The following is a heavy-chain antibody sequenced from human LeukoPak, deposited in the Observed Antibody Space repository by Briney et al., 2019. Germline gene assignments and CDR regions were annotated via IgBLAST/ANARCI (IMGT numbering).Heavy chain of an antibody. CDR1: GYTFTGYY. V-gene: IGHV1-2*06. CDR2: INPNSGDT. CDR3: ARARRTYYYDSSGQGPFFDY. Sequence: GASVKVSCKASGYTFTGYYMHWMRRAPGQGLEWMGRINPNSGDTNYPQKFQGRVTMTRDTSISTVYMEVSRLRSDDTAVYYCARARRTYYYDSSGQGPFFDYWGQGTLVTVSS. J-gene: IGHJ4*02. D-gene: IGHD3-22*01.